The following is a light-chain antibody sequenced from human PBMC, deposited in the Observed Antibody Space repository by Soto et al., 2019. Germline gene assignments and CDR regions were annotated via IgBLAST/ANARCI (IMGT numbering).Light chain of an antibody. J-gene: IGKJ1*01. Sequence: EIVMTQSPGTLSLSPGETATLSCRASQSVSSNYVAWFHQKPGQAPRLLIYGASSRATGVPDRFSASGSGTDFTLTITSLQPDDFATYYCQQYSTYSWTFGQGTRVEIK. CDR2: GAS. CDR3: QQYSTYSWT. V-gene: IGKV3-20*01. CDR1: QSVSSNY.